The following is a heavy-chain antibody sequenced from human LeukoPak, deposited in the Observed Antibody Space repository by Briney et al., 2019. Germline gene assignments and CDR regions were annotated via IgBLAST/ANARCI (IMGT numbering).Heavy chain of an antibody. CDR2: ISSSSSYI. J-gene: IGHJ3*02. CDR3: LYDAPMGAFDI. Sequence: GGSLRLSCAASGFIFSNYAMHWVRQAPGKGLEWVSSISSSSSYIYYADSVKGRFTISRDNSKDTLYLQMNSLRAEDTAVYYCLYDAPMGAFDIWGQGTMVTVSS. V-gene: IGHV3-21*01. D-gene: IGHD2-8*01. CDR1: GFIFSNYA.